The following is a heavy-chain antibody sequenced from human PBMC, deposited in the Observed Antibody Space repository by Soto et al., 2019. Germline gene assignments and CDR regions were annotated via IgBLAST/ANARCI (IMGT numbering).Heavy chain of an antibody. J-gene: IGHJ5*02. Sequence: QVQLRESGPGLVTPSETLSLTCTVSGGSISGSYWSWIRQPPRKAPEWIGYIYYSGSTNYNPSLRSRVTISVDTSRNQFSLKMTSLTAADTAVYYCAKGGPSSQWFDPWGLGTLVTVSS. V-gene: IGHV4-59*01. CDR1: GGSISGSY. CDR3: AKGGPSSQWFDP. D-gene: IGHD6-13*01. CDR2: IYYSGST.